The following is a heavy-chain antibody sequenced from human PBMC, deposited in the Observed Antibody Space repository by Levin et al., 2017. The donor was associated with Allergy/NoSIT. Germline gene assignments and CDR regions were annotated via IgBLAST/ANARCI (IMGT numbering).Heavy chain of an antibody. J-gene: IGHJ4*02. CDR1: GFTFNNYG. V-gene: IGHV3-30*18. Sequence: QSGGSLRLSCAASGFTFNNYGIHWVRQAPGKGLEWAAVVSFNGKNEAYVDSVKGRFIISRDNSKNTVYLQMNSLKPEDTAVYYCAKGYAPGSYMNVREGGPLDYWGQGTQVTVSS. D-gene: IGHD3-10*01. CDR3: AKGYAPGSYMNVREGGPLDY. CDR2: VSFNGKNE.